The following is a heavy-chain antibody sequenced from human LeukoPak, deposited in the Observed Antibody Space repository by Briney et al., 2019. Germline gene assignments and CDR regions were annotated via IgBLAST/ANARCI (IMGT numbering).Heavy chain of an antibody. D-gene: IGHD3-9*01. J-gene: IGHJ4*02. CDR3: ARDLGDILTGYIPFDY. V-gene: IGHV3-23*01. CDR2: ISGSGGST. Sequence: GGSLRLSCAASGFTFSSYGMSWVRQAPGKGLEWVSAISGSGGSTYYADSVKGRFTISRDNAKNSLYLQMNSLRAEDTAVYYCARDLGDILTGYIPFDYWGQGTLVTISS. CDR1: GFTFSSYG.